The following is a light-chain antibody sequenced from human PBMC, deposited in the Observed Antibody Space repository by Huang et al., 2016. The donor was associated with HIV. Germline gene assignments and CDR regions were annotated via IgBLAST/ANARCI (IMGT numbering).Light chain of an antibody. J-gene: IGKJ4*01. V-gene: IGKV4-1*01. CDR3: QQYYSTPPT. Sequence: DIVMTQSPDSLAVSLGERATINCKSSQSVLYSSNNKDYLAWYQQKPGQPPKLLIYCASTLESGVPDRFSGSGSGTDFTLTISSLQAEDVAVYYCQQYYSTPPTFGGGTKVEIK. CDR1: QSVLYSSNNKDY. CDR2: CAS.